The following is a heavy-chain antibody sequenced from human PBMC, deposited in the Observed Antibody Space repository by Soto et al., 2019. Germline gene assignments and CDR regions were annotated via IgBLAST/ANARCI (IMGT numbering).Heavy chain of an antibody. CDR1: GYTFTGYY. CDR3: ARVRRAIVVVVAATDAFDI. V-gene: IGHV1-2*02. Sequence: GASVKVSCKAPGYTFTGYYMHCVRQAPGQGLEWMGWINPNSGGTNYAQKFQGRVTMTRDTSISTAYMELSRLRSDDTAVYYCARVRRAIVVVVAATDAFDIWGQGTMVTVSS. CDR2: INPNSGGT. D-gene: IGHD2-15*01. J-gene: IGHJ3*02.